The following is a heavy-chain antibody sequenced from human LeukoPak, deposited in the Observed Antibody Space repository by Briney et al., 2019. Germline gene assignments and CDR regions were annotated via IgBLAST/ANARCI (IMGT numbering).Heavy chain of an antibody. V-gene: IGHV3-21*01. J-gene: IGHJ4*01. CDR3: ARDSLGVGYFDY. Sequence: PGGSLRLSCVASGFTFSTSSMTWVRQAPGKGLEWVSTISSSSSHIFYADSVKGRFTISRDNAKNSLYLQMNSLRAEDTAVYYCARDSLGVGYFDYWGQGNLVTVSS. D-gene: IGHD3-10*01. CDR2: ISSSSSHI. CDR1: GFTFSTSS.